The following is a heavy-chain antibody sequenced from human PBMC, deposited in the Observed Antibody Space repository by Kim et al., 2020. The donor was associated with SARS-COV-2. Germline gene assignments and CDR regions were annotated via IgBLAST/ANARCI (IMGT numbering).Heavy chain of an antibody. CDR2: IYYSGST. CDR3: VRHLGNMVRGSGAFDI. CDR1: GGSISSSSYY. Sequence: SETLSLTCTVSGGSISSSSYYWGWIRQPPGKGLEWIGSIYYSGSTYYNPSLKSRVTISVDTSKNQFSLKLSSVTAADTAVYYCVRHLGNMVRGSGAFDIWGQGTMVTVSS. J-gene: IGHJ3*02. D-gene: IGHD3-10*01. V-gene: IGHV4-39*01.